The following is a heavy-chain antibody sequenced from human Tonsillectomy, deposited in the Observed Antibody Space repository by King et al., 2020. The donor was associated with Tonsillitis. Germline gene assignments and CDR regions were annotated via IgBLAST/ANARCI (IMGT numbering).Heavy chain of an antibody. CDR1: GVTFSSYA. CDR2: ISYDGSNK. Sequence: VQLVESGGGVVQPGRSLRLSCAASGVTFSSYAMHWVRQASGKGLEWVAVISYDGSNKYYADSVKGRFTISRDISKNTLFLQMNSLRAEDTAVYYCARDVSGWRQFDYWGQGTLVTVSS. V-gene: IGHV3-30*04. CDR3: ARDVSGWRQFDY. J-gene: IGHJ4*02. D-gene: IGHD6-19*01.